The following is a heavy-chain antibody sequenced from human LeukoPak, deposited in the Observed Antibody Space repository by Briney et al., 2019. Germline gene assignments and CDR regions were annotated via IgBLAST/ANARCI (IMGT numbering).Heavy chain of an antibody. CDR3: ARVFGIAVSGTGCDN. CDR2: VHYSGST. D-gene: IGHD6-19*01. V-gene: IGHV4-59*08. J-gene: IGHJ4*02. CDR1: GGSITAYY. Sequence: SETLSLTCTVSGGSITAYYWNWIRQSPGKGLEWIGYVHYSGSTNYNPSLKSRVTISVDTSKNQFFLKLTSVTAADTAMYYCARVFGIAVSGTGCDNWGQGTLVTVSS.